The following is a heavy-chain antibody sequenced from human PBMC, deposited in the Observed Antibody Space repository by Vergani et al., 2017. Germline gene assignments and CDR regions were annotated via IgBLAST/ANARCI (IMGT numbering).Heavy chain of an antibody. CDR1: GGSISSSSYY. V-gene: IGHV4-39*01. CDR2: IYYSGST. Sequence: QLQLQESGPGLVKPSETLSLTCTVSGGSISSSSYYWGWIRQPPGKGLEWIGSIYYSGSTYYNPSLKSRVTISVDTSKNQFSLKLSSVTAADTAVYYCAXPDVHDYGDSNRGNWGFYYGMDVWGQGTTVTVSS. D-gene: IGHD4-17*01. J-gene: IGHJ6*02. CDR3: AXPDVHDYGDSNRGNWGFYYGMDV.